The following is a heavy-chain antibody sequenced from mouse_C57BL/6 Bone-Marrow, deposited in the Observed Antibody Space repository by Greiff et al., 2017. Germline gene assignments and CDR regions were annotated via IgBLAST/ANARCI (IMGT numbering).Heavy chain of an antibody. CDR2: IYPSSGNT. CDR1: GYTFTSHG. CDR3: AKPSIYTFIDY. V-gene: IGHV1-81*01. J-gene: IGHJ4*01. D-gene: IGHD5-1-1*01. Sequence: VQLQQSGAELARPGALVKPFCKASGYTFTSHGISWVKQRTGQGLEWIGEIYPSSGNTYYNEKFKGKATLTADKSSSPAYMEPRSLTSEDYAVNFCAKPSIYTFIDYWGQGTSVTVSS.